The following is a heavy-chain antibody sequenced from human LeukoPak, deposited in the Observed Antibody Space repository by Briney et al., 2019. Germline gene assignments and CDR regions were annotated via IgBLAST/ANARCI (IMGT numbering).Heavy chain of an antibody. D-gene: IGHD4-17*01. Sequence: SETLSLTCTVSGDSMNSHYWSWIRQPPGKGLEWIGYISYIGSTNYNPSLKSRVTISVDTSKNQFSLRLSSVTAADTAVYYCARDPTTVTKGLDIWGQGTMVTASS. V-gene: IGHV4-59*11. CDR2: ISYIGST. CDR3: ARDPTTVTKGLDI. CDR1: GDSMNSHY. J-gene: IGHJ3*02.